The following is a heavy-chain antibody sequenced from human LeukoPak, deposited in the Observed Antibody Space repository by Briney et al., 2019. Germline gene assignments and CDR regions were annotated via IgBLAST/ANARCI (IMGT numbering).Heavy chain of an antibody. CDR1: GYTFTGYY. V-gene: IGHV1-2*02. Sequence: ASVKVSCKASGYTFTGYYMHWVRQAPGQGLEWMGWINPNSGDTNYAQKFQGRVTMTRDTSISTAYMELSRLRSDDTAVYYCARGPFAIFGVDYWGQGTLVTVSS. J-gene: IGHJ4*02. CDR3: ARGPFAIFGVDY. CDR2: INPNSGDT. D-gene: IGHD3-3*01.